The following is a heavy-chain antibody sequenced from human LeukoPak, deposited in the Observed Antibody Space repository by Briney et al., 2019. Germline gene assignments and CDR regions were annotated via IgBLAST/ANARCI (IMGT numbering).Heavy chain of an antibody. J-gene: IGHJ4*02. CDR3: AKVWFGEFEHFDY. D-gene: IGHD3-10*01. V-gene: IGHV3-23*01. Sequence: PGGSLRLSCAASAFTFSSYAMSWVRQAPGKGLEWVSTISGGGGTTYYADSVKGRFTISRDNSKNTLYLEMNSLRVEDRAVYYCAKVWFGEFEHFDYWGQGTLVTVSS. CDR2: ISGGGGTT. CDR1: AFTFSSYA.